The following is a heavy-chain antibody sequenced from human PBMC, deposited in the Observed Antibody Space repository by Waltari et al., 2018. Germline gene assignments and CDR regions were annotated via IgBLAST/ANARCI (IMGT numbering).Heavy chain of an antibody. CDR1: GFTFSNFG. Sequence: QVNLVESGGGVVQPGGSLRLSCATSGFTFSNFGMHWVRQAPGEGVGWVALIWFDGSDKFYADSVRGRFTISRDNSARTLYLDMDSLRLDDTAMYYCAKDAFGNTYLDFWGQGTLVTVSS. J-gene: IGHJ4*02. CDR3: AKDAFGNTYLDF. V-gene: IGHV3-30*02. CDR2: IWFDGSDK. D-gene: IGHD2-2*02.